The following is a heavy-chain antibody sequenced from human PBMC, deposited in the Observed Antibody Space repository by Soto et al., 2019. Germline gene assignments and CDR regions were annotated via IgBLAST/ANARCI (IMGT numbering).Heavy chain of an antibody. V-gene: IGHV3-23*01. CDR1: GFTFSSYA. D-gene: IGHD2-15*01. Sequence: ESLRLSCAASGFTFSSYAMNWVRQTPGKGLEWVSALSGSGVSTYYADSVKDRFTVSRDNSKNTLYLQMNSLRAEDTAIYFCAKAPTRVGYSSAEYYYYGMDVWGQGTTVTVSS. J-gene: IGHJ6*02. CDR3: AKAPTRVGYSSAEYYYYGMDV. CDR2: LSGSGVST.